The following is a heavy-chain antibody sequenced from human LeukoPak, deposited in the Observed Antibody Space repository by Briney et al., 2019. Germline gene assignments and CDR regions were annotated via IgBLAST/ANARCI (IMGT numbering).Heavy chain of an antibody. CDR3: ARDKVVVVPAAGDYYYYYGMDV. CDR1: GGSISSYY. V-gene: IGHV4-59*01. Sequence: SETLSLTCTVSGGSISSYYWSWIRQPPGKGLEWIGYIYYSGSTNYNPSLKSRVTISVDTSKNQFSLKLSSVTAADTAVYYCARDKVVVVPAAGDYYYYYGMDVWGQGPTVTVSS. CDR2: IYYSGST. D-gene: IGHD2-2*01. J-gene: IGHJ6*02.